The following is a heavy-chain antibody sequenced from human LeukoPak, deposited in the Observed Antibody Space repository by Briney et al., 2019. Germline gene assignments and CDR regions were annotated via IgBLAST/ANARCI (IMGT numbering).Heavy chain of an antibody. V-gene: IGHV4-30-2*05. CDR3: ASPTVTGFDY. J-gene: IGHJ4*02. CDR2: INHSGST. CDR1: GGSISSGGYS. D-gene: IGHD4-17*01. Sequence: PSQTLSLTCAVSGGSISSGGYSWSWIRQPPGKGLEWIGEINHSGSTYYNPSLKSRVAISMDTSKNQFSLKLSSVTAADTAVYYCASPTVTGFDYWGQGTLVTVSS.